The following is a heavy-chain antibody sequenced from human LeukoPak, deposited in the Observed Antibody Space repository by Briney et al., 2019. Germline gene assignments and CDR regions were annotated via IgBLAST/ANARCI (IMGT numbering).Heavy chain of an antibody. J-gene: IGHJ5*02. CDR1: GGSISSSSYY. CDR2: IYYSGST. D-gene: IGHD2-21*01. Sequence: SETLSLTCTVSGGSISSSSYYWGWIRQPPGKGLEWFGSIYYSGSTYYNPSLKSRVTIFVDTSKKQFSLKLSSVTAADTAVYYCARGGEAYCGGDCYPRWFDPWGQGTLVTVSS. V-gene: IGHV4-39*07. CDR3: ARGGEAYCGGDCYPRWFDP.